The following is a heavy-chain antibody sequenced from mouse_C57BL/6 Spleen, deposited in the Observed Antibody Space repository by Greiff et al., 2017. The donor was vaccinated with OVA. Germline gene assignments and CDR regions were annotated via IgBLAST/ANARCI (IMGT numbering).Heavy chain of an antibody. D-gene: IGHD1-1*01. CDR2: ISDGGSYT. J-gene: IGHJ1*03. CDR1: GFTFSSYA. V-gene: IGHV5-4*03. Sequence: EVTLVESGGGLVKPGGSLKLSCAASGFTFSSYAMSWVRQTPEKRLEWVATISDGGSYTYYPDNVKGRFTISRDNAKNNLYLQMSHLKSEDTAMYDCASAGYYGSSWYFDVWGTGTTVTVSS. CDR3: ASAGYYGSSWYFDV.